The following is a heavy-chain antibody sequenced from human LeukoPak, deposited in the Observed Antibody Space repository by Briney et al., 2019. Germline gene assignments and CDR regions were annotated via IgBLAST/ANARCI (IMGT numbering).Heavy chain of an antibody. D-gene: IGHD3-16*02. CDR1: GFTLSSYS. CDR2: MSGSDTGS. Sequence: PGGSLRLSCVASGFTLSSYSMSWVRQAPGKGLEWVSAMSGSDTGSWYADSVKGRFTISRDTSKTTLYLQMNSLRAEDTAVYYCAKDLLDYVWGSYRPGAFDIWGQGTTVTVSS. V-gene: IGHV3-23*01. CDR3: AKDLLDYVWGSYRPGAFDI. J-gene: IGHJ3*02.